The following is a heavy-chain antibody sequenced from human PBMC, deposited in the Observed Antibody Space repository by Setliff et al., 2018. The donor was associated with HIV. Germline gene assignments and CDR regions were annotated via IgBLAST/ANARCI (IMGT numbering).Heavy chain of an antibody. CDR2: VSVYNGNT. J-gene: IGHJ6*02. CDR3: ARGYSSSSSYYYGMDV. V-gene: IGHV1-18*01. Sequence: AASVKVSCKASGYTFTNYGINWVRQAPGQGLEWMGWVSVYNGNTNFAQKLPGRVTMTTDTSTSTAYMELRSLRSDDTAVYYCARGYSSSSSYYYGMDVWGQGTTVTVSS. D-gene: IGHD6-6*01. CDR1: GYTFTNYG.